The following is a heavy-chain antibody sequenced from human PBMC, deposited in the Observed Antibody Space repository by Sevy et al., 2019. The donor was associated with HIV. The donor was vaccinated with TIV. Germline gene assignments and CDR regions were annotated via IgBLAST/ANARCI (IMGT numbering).Heavy chain of an antibody. D-gene: IGHD4-4*01. CDR2: ISSSSSTI. J-gene: IGHJ3*02. Sequence: GGSLRLSCAASGFTFSSYSMNCVRQAPGKGLEWISYISSSSSTIYYADSVKGRFTISRDNAKNSLYLQMNRLRDDDTAEYYCASHYSGTSYDAFDIWGQGTMVTVSS. CDR3: ASHYSGTSYDAFDI. CDR1: GFTFSSYS. V-gene: IGHV3-48*02.